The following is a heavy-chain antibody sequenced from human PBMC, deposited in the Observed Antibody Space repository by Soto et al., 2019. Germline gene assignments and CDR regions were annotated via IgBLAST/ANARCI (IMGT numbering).Heavy chain of an antibody. CDR1: GGPISSYY. D-gene: IGHD3-16*02. Sequence: SETLSLTCTVSGGPISSYYWSWIRQPPGKGLEWIGYIYYSGSTNYNPSLKSRVTISVDTSKNQFSLKLSSVTAADTAVYYCARALYVYDYVWGSYRSDGMDVWGQGTTVTVSS. V-gene: IGHV4-59*01. CDR2: IYYSGST. J-gene: IGHJ6*02. CDR3: ARALYVYDYVWGSYRSDGMDV.